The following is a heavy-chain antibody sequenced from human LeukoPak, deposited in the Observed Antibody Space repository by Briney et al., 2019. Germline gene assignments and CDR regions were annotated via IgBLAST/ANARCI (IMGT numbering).Heavy chain of an antibody. J-gene: IGHJ3*02. CDR2: IGTTSSYI. D-gene: IGHD1-26*01. Sequence: GGSLRLSCAASGFTFSRYSMNWVRQAPGKGLEWVSSIGTTSSYIYYADSVKGRFTISRDNAKNSLYLQMNSLRAEDTAVYYCAKDPVVGATSSAFDIWGQGTMVTVSS. V-gene: IGHV3-21*01. CDR1: GFTFSRYS. CDR3: AKDPVVGATSSAFDI.